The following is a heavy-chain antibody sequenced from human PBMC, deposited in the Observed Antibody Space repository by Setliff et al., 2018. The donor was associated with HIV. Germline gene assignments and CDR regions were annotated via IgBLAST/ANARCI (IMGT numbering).Heavy chain of an antibody. Sequence: SETLSLTCPVSGGSISTSRYYWGWIRQPPGKGLEWIGSINYRGNTYYNPSLKSRAAISVDTSKNQISLKLSSVTAADTAVYYCASLDGSESPYIYYYYMDVWGKGTAVTVSS. CDR1: GGSISTSRYY. V-gene: IGHV4-39*01. D-gene: IGHD3-10*01. CDR3: ASLDGSESPYIYYYYMDV. J-gene: IGHJ6*03. CDR2: INYRGNT.